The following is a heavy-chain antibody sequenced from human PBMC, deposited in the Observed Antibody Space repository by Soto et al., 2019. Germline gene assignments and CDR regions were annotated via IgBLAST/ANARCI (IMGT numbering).Heavy chain of an antibody. Sequence: GESLKISCKGAGYSFTSYWIGWVRQMPGKGLEWMGIIYPGDSDTRYSPSFQGQVTISADKSISTAYLQWNSLKASDTARYYFERHIDYCSGKGYSGMDVWGQGTPVTVSS. CDR2: IYPGDSDT. CDR3: ERHIDYCSGKGYSGMDV. CDR1: GYSFTSYW. V-gene: IGHV5-51*01. D-gene: IGHD3-10*01. J-gene: IGHJ6*02.